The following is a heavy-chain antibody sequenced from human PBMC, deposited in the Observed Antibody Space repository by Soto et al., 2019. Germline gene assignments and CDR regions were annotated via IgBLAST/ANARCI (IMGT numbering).Heavy chain of an antibody. CDR2: IYYSGST. V-gene: IGHV4-39*01. D-gene: IGHD3-10*01. Sequence: QLQLQESGPGLVKPSETLSLTCTVSGGSISSSSYYWGWIRQPPGKGLEWIGSIYYSGSTYYNPSLKSRVTIAIETSRNQFSMKLSSVTAADTAVYYCARTVWFWESKRYFDYWGQGTLVTVSS. CDR3: ARTVWFWESKRYFDY. J-gene: IGHJ4*02. CDR1: GGSISSSSYY.